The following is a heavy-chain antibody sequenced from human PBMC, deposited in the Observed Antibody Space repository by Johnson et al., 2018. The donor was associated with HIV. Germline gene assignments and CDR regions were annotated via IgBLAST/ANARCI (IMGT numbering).Heavy chain of an antibody. CDR3: ARDVGIAENLDAFDI. J-gene: IGHJ3*02. V-gene: IGHV3-33*01. CDR2: IWFDGSNK. Sequence: QLVESGGGVVQPGRSLRLSCAASGFTFSSYVMHWVRQAPGKGLEWVAVIWFDGSNKYYADSVKGRFTISRDNSKNTLFLQMNSLIVGDTAVYYCARDVGIAENLDAFDIWGQGTMVTVSS. CDR1: GFTFSSYV. D-gene: IGHD6-13*01.